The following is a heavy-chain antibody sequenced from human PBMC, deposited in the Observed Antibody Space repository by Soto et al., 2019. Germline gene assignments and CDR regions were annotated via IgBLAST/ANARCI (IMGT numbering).Heavy chain of an antibody. V-gene: IGHV1-69*01. D-gene: IGHD3-22*01. CDR3: ARVGPAHYYDSSGYYSPLDY. J-gene: IGHJ4*02. CDR2: IIPMFGTA. CDR1: GDTFSSYA. Sequence: QVQLVQSGAEVKKPGSSVKVSCKASGDTFSSYAINWVRQAPGQGLEWMGGIIPMFGTANYAQKFKGRVTITEGERTSTVYMELSSLRSEDTAVYYCARVGPAHYYDSSGYYSPLDYWGQGTLVTVSS.